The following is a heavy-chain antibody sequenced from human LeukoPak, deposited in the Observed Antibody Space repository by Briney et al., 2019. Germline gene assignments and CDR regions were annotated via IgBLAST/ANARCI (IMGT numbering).Heavy chain of an antibody. CDR3: ARDIELSA. Sequence: PGGSLRLSCAASGFTSRDSAMSWVRQAPGKGLEWVSLISFSGANTYYADSVKGRFTVSRDNSKDTLYLQMNSLRAEDTAIYYCARDIELSAWGLGTMVTVSS. CDR2: ISFSGANT. CDR1: GFTSRDSA. V-gene: IGHV3-23*01. J-gene: IGHJ3*01. D-gene: IGHD3-16*02.